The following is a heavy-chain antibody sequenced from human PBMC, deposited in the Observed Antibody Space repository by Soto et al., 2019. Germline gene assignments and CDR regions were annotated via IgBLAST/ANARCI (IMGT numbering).Heavy chain of an antibody. Sequence: PSETLSLTCTVSGGSISSYYWSWIRQPPGKGLAWIGDIYYSGSTKFNPSLKSRVTISVDTSKNQFSLKLSSVTAADTAVYYCARVVGIVAPGYFDYWGQGTLVTVSS. V-gene: IGHV4-59*01. CDR1: GGSISSYY. D-gene: IGHD5-12*01. J-gene: IGHJ4*02. CDR3: ARVVGIVAPGYFDY. CDR2: IYYSGST.